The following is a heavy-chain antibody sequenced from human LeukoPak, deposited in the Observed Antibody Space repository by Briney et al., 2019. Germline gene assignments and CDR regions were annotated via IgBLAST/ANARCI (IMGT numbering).Heavy chain of an antibody. Sequence: GRSLRLSWEASGFTFSTYAMNWVRQAPGKGLEWVSSISGGGSPIYNAASAKSRFTVSRDNAKNSPYLQINSLRDEETAAYYCARLFCSGVSCYSGSYYGMDVWGQGTTVTVSS. CDR2: ISGGGSPI. J-gene: IGHJ6*02. V-gene: IGHV3-48*02. CDR3: ARLFCSGVSCYSGSYYGMDV. D-gene: IGHD2-15*01. CDR1: GFTFSTYA.